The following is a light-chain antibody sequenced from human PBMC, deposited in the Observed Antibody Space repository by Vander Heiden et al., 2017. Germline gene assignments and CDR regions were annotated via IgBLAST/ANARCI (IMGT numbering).Light chain of an antibody. CDR3: QQRSNWPMYT. V-gene: IGKV3-11*01. CDR1: QSVSSY. Sequence: EIVLTQSPATLALSPGERATLSCRASQSVSSYLTWYQQKPGQAPRLLIYDASSRATGIPARFSGSGSGTDFTLTISSLEPEDFAVYYCQQRSNWPMYTFGQRTKLEIK. CDR2: DAS. J-gene: IGKJ2*01.